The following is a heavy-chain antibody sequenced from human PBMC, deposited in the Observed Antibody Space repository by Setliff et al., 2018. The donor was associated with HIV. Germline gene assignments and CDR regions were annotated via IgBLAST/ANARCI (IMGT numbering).Heavy chain of an antibody. CDR1: GGSISGYY. J-gene: IGHJ6*03. Sequence: SETLSLTCTVSGGSISGYYWSWVRQPPEKRMELIGFIHYSGSSDYNPSLKSRITISVDMSRNQFSLVLSSVTAADTAVYYCSRFQAWQLGRRGGYYYYMDVWGKGTTVTVSS. CDR2: IHYSGSS. D-gene: IGHD1-1*01. CDR3: SRFQAWQLGRRGGYYYYMDV. V-gene: IGHV4-59*01.